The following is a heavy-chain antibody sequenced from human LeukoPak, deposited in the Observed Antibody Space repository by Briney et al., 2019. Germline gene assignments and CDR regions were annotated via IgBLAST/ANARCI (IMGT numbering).Heavy chain of an antibody. D-gene: IGHD7-27*01. V-gene: IGHV3-30*04. CDR1: GFTFNNYP. CDR3: ASEGLGFDY. CDR2: ISNYGSDE. J-gene: IGHJ4*02. Sequence: PGRPLRLSCTTSGFTFNNYPMHWVRQAPGKGLEWVAIISNYGSDENYADYVKGRFIIYKDKSMKTLCLQMNSLRVYYTAVYYCASEGLGFDYWGQGTLVTVSS.